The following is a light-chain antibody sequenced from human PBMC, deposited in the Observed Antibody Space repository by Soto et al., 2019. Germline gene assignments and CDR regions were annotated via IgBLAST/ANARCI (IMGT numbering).Light chain of an antibody. CDR1: QSINSE. CDR2: GAS. Sequence: EIVMTQSPATLSLSPGERAALSCRASQSINSELAWYQQKPGQPPRLLIYGASTRATGVPARFTGSESGSEFTLTISGLQSEDFAVYYCQQGHNWPLTFCQGTRLE. J-gene: IGKJ2*01. CDR3: QQGHNWPLT. V-gene: IGKV3-15*01.